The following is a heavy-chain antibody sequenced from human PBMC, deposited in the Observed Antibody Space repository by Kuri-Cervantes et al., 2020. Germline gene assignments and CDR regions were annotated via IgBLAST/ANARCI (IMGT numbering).Heavy chain of an antibody. CDR2: IYYSGST. V-gene: IGHV4-30-4*01. D-gene: IGHD6-6*01. CDR3: ASTSIAALDY. Sequence: LRLSCSVSNGSISSASYFWSWIRQHPGKGLEWIGYIYYSGSTYYNPSLKSRVTISVDRSKNQFSLKLSSVTAADTAVYYCASTSIAALDYWGQGTLVTVSS. J-gene: IGHJ4*02. CDR1: NGSISSASYF.